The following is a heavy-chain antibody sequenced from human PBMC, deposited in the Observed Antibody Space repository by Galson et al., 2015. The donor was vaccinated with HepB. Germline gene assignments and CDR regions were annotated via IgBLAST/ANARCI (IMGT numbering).Heavy chain of an antibody. CDR2: IYYSGST. J-gene: IGHJ3*02. Sequence: SETLSLTCTVSGGSISSYYWSWIRQPPGKGLEWIGYIYYSGSTNYNPSLKSRVTISVDTSKNQFSLKLSSVTAADTAMYYCARHTRLWERYAFDIWGQGTMVTVSS. CDR1: GGSISSYY. V-gene: IGHV4-59*08. D-gene: IGHD1-26*01. CDR3: ARHTRLWERYAFDI.